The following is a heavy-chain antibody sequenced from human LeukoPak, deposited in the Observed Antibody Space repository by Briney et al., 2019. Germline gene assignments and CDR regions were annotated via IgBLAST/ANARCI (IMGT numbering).Heavy chain of an antibody. D-gene: IGHD3-16*01. Sequence: GGSLRLSCATSGFTFSTFWMTWVRQAPGKGLEWVASINKDGNEKHHVDSVQGRFTISRDNAKNSLHLQMDSLRAEGTAVYYCARDLNWVTYWGQGTLVTVSS. V-gene: IGHV3-7*01. CDR1: GFTFSTFW. CDR3: ARDLNWVTY. J-gene: IGHJ4*02. CDR2: INKDGNEK.